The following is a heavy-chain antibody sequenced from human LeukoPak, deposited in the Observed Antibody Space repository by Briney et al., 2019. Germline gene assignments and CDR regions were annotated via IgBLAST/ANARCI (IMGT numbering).Heavy chain of an antibody. CDR2: INPNSGGT. V-gene: IGHV1-2*02. CDR1: GYTFTGYY. J-gene: IGHJ5*02. CDR3: ARDNSVGDTAWWFDP. Sequence: GASVKVSCKASGYTFTGYYMHWVRQAPGQGLEWMGWINPNSGGTNYAQKFQGRVTMTRDTSISTAYMELSRLRSDDTAVYYCARDNSVGDTAWWFDPWGRGTLVTVSS. D-gene: IGHD1-26*01.